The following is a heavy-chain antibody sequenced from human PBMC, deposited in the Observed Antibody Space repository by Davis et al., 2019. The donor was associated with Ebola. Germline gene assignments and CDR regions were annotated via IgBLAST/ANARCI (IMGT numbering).Heavy chain of an antibody. J-gene: IGHJ6*02. Sequence: MPSETLSLTCTVSGGSISSYYWSWIRQPPGKGLEWIGYIYYSGSTNYNPSLKSRVTISVDTSKNQFSLKLSSVTAADTAVYYCASGSGSYHYYGMDVWGQGTTVTVSS. D-gene: IGHD3-10*01. CDR3: ASGSGSYHYYGMDV. CDR2: IYYSGST. CDR1: GGSISSYY. V-gene: IGHV4-59*12.